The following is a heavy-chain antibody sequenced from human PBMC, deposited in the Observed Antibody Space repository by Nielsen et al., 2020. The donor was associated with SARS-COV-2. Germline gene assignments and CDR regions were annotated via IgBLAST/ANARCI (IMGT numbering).Heavy chain of an antibody. CDR1: GFTFSSYA. CDR2: ITGRGEKT. D-gene: IGHD1-1*01. J-gene: IGHJ4*02. Sequence: GGSLRLSCAASGFTFSSYAMSWVRQAPGKGLEWVSAITGRGEKTYYTDSVKGRFTISRDNSKNTLYLQMNSLRAEDTAIYYCARDEAGTANSGFDYWGQGTLVTVSS. CDR3: ARDEAGTANSGFDY. V-gene: IGHV3-23*01.